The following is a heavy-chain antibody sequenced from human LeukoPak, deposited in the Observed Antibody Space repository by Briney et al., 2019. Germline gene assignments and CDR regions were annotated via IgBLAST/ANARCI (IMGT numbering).Heavy chain of an antibody. V-gene: IGHV4-4*07. CDR1: GGSISSYY. Sequence: SETLSLTCTVSGGSISSYYWSWIRQPAGKGLEWIGRIYTSGSTNYSPSLKSRVTISVDTSKNQFSLKLSSVTAADTAVYYCARDLGGYSYGTFDYWGQGTLVTVSS. D-gene: IGHD5-18*01. CDR3: ARDLGGYSYGTFDY. CDR2: IYTSGST. J-gene: IGHJ4*02.